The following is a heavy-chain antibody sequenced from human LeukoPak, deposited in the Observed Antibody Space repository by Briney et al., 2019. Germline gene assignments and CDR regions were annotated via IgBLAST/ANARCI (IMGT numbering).Heavy chain of an antibody. CDR1: GGSISSSSYY. V-gene: IGHV4-39*07. CDR2: IYYSGST. D-gene: IGHD1-14*01. J-gene: IGHJ4*02. CDR3: ARDHNGSFDY. Sequence: SETLSLTCTVSGGSISSSSYYWGWIRQPPGKGLEWIGSIYYSGSTNYNPSLKSRVTISVDTSKNQFSLKLSSVTAADTAVYYCARDHNGSFDYWGQGTLVTVSS.